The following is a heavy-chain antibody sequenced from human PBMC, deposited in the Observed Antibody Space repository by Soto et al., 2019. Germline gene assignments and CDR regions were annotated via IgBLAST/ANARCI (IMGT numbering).Heavy chain of an antibody. J-gene: IGHJ4*02. D-gene: IGHD3-10*01. Sequence: GGSLRLSCAASGFTFSSYAMSWVRQAPGKGLEWVSSISGSGGSTYYADSVKGRFTISRDNSKNTLYLQMNSLRAEDTAAYYCAKGMGSSTLRIDYWGQGTLVTVSS. CDR3: AKGMGSSTLRIDY. V-gene: IGHV3-23*01. CDR1: GFTFSSYA. CDR2: ISGSGGST.